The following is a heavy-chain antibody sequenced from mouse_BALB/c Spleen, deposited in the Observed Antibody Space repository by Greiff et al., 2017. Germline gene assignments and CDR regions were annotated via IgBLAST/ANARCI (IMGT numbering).Heavy chain of an antibody. Sequence: EVNVVESGGGLVQPGGSRKLSCAASGFTFSSFGMHWVRQAPEKGLEWVAYISSGSSTIYYADTVKGRFTISRDNPKNTLFLQMTSLRSEDTAMYYCARASLPYFDYWGQGTTLTVSS. CDR2: ISSGSSTI. V-gene: IGHV5-17*02. D-gene: IGHD6-1*01. CDR3: ARASLPYFDY. J-gene: IGHJ2*01. CDR1: GFTFSSFG.